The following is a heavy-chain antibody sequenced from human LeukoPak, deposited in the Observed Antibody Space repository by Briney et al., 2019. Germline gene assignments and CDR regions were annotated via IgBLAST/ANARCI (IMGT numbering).Heavy chain of an antibody. V-gene: IGHV3-30*04. CDR2: ISYDGSKK. CDR3: ARGAHKRDDYGGFFDY. Sequence: GGSLRLSCAASGFTFSNYAMHWVRQAPGKGLEWVAVISYDGSKKDYADSEKGRFTISRDNSKNTLYLQMNSLRAEDTAIYYCARGAHKRDDYGGFFDYWGQGTLVTVSS. CDR1: GFTFSNYA. D-gene: IGHD4-23*01. J-gene: IGHJ4*02.